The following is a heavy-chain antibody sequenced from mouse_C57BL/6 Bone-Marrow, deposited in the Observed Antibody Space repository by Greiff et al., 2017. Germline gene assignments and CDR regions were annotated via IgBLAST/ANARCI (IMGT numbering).Heavy chain of an antibody. CDR1: GYTFTSYW. CDR3: ARDSSGYGYFDY. J-gene: IGHJ2*01. Sequence: QVQLQQPGAELVKPGASVKMSCKASGYTFTSYWITWVKQRPGHGLEWIGDLYPGSGSTNYNEKFTSKATLTVDTYYSTAYMQLNSLTSEDSAVYFCARDSSGYGYFDYWGQGTTLTVSS. CDR2: LYPGSGST. V-gene: IGHV1-55*01. D-gene: IGHD3-2*02.